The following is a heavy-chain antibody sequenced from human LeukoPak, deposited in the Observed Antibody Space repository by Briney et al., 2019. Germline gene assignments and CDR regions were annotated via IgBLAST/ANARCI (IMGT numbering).Heavy chain of an antibody. Sequence: PSHTLSLTCTVSGGSISSGGYYWSWIRQHPGKGLEWIGYIYYSGSTYYNPSLKSRVTISVDTSKNQFSLKLSSVTAADTVVYYCARGIRGATIYYFDYWGQGTLVTVSS. J-gene: IGHJ4*02. CDR3: ARGIRGATIYYFDY. CDR1: GGSISSGGYY. D-gene: IGHD1-26*01. CDR2: IYYSGST. V-gene: IGHV4-31*03.